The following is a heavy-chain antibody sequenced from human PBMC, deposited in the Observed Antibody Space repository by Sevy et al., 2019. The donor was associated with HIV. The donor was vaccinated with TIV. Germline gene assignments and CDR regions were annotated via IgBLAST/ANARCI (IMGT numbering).Heavy chain of an antibody. D-gene: IGHD6-13*01. Sequence: GGSLRLSCAASGFTFSNYAMSWVRQAPGKGLEWVSGVGSGGSTYYANSLKDRFTISRDNSKNTLYLQMNSLRPEDTAVYYCSKGGGIAGLLPDYYGMDVWGKGTTFTVSS. V-gene: IGHV3-23*01. J-gene: IGHJ6*04. CDR1: GFTFSNYA. CDR3: SKGGGIAGLLPDYYGMDV. CDR2: VGSGGST.